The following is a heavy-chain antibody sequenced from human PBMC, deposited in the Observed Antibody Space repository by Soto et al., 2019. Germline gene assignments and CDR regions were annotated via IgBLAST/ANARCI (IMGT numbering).Heavy chain of an antibody. CDR2: ISSSSSYI. D-gene: IGHD3-22*01. J-gene: IGHJ3*02. Sequence: GGSLRLSCAASGFTFSSYSMNWVRQAPGKGLEWVSSISSSSSYIYYADSVKGRFTISRDNAKNSLYLQMNSLRAEDTAVYYCAITPFPVYYYDSSGYRGDAFDIWGPGTMVTVSS. CDR1: GFTFSSYS. CDR3: AITPFPVYYYDSSGYRGDAFDI. V-gene: IGHV3-21*01.